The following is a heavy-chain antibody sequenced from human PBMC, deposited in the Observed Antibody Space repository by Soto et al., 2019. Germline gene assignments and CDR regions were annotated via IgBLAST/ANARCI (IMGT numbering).Heavy chain of an antibody. J-gene: IGHJ4*02. CDR1: GFTFGIYG. Sequence: GGVLRLAWVAAGFTFGIYGMDWVRQAPGKGLEWVAVISYDGSNKYYADSVKGRFTISIDNSKNTLYMQMNSLRAEDTAVYYCEKETWRYGGNKLNFDSWGQGTLVPVS. CDR2: ISYDGSNK. CDR3: EKETWRYGGNKLNFDS. D-gene: IGHD2-15*01. V-gene: IGHV3-30*18.